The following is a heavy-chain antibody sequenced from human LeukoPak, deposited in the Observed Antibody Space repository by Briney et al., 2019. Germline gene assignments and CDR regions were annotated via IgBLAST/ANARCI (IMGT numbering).Heavy chain of an antibody. CDR3: ARSSAAYYFDY. J-gene: IGHJ4*02. V-gene: IGHV3-48*01. CDR1: GFTFSSYS. D-gene: IGHD1-26*01. Sequence: GALRLSCAASGFTFSSYSMNWVRQAPGKGLEWVSYIGNTGSTTYYADSVTGRFTISRDNSKNTLYLQMNSLRAEDTAVYYCARSSAAYYFDYWGQETLVTVPS. CDR2: IGNTGSTT.